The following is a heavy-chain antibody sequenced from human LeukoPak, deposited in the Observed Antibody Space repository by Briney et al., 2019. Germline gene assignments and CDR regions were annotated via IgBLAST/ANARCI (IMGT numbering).Heavy chain of an antibody. V-gene: IGHV1-2*02. CDR1: GYTFTGSY. CDR3: AKWGATTNY. D-gene: IGHD1-26*01. Sequence: ASVKVSCKSSGYTFTGSYIHWVRQAPGQSLEWMGWINTDSGGTHIAQKFQGRVTMTTDTSISTAYVGVTRLQSDDTAVYYCAKWGATTNYWGQGTLVTVSS. J-gene: IGHJ4*02. CDR2: INTDSGGT.